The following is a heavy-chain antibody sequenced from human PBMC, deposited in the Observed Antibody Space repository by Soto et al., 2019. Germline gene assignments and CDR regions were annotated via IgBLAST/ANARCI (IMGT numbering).Heavy chain of an antibody. V-gene: IGHV3-30*18. J-gene: IGHJ6*02. CDR2: ISYDGSNK. CDR1: GFTFSSYG. Sequence: GSLRLSCAASGFTFSSYGMHWVRQAPGTGLEWVAVISYDGSNKYYADSVKGRFTISRDNSKNTLYLQMNSLRAEDTAVYYCAKGVVRGVRYYYGMDVWGQGTTVTVSS. CDR3: AKGVVRGVRYYYGMDV. D-gene: IGHD3-10*01.